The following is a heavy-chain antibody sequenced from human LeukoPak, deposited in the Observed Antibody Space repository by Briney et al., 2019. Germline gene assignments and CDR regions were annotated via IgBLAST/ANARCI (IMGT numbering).Heavy chain of an antibody. V-gene: IGHV4-59*01. CDR3: ARSYVTMVRGVIKGNWFDP. J-gene: IGHJ5*02. D-gene: IGHD3-10*01. CDR1: GGSISSYY. CDR2: IYYSGST. Sequence: PSETLSLTCTVSGGSISSYYWSWIRQPPGKGLEWIGYIYYSGSTNYNPSLKSRVTISVDTSKNQFSLKLSSVTAADTAVYYCARSYVTMVRGVIKGNWFDPWGQGTLVTVSS.